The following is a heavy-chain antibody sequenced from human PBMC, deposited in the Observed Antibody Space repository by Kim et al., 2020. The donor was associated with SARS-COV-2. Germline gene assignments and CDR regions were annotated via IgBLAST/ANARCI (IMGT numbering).Heavy chain of an antibody. D-gene: IGHD1-26*01. CDR2: IYYSGST. CDR1: GGSISSSSYY. J-gene: IGHJ4*02. V-gene: IGHV4-39*01. CDR3: ARQVQWVLRALGA. Sequence: SETLSLTCTVSGGSISSSSYYWGWIRQPPGKGLEWIGSIYYSGSTYYNPSLKSRVTISVDTSKNQFSLKLSSVTAADTAVYYCARQVQWVLRALGAWGQGPLGSVSS.